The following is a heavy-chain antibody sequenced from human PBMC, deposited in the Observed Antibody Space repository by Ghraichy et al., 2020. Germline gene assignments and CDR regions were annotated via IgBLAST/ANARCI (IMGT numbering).Heavy chain of an antibody. CDR1: GFAFSNYD. Sequence: GGSLRLSCKASGFAFSNYDMDWAHQVPGKGLEWVSFISGGSDTIRYADSVKGRFTISRDNARNSLYLQMNSLRVDDTAVYFCVRDWPVDWGQGTLVTVSS. CDR2: ISGGSDTI. J-gene: IGHJ4*02. CDR3: VRDWPVD. V-gene: IGHV3-48*01.